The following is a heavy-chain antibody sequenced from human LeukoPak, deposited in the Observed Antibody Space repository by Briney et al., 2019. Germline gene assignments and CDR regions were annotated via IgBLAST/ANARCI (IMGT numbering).Heavy chain of an antibody. J-gene: IGHJ4*02. D-gene: IGHD6-6*01. CDR1: GFTFSTYV. CDR2: ISGSGGST. V-gene: IGHV3-23*01. CDR3: AKDRPWADY. Sequence: GGSLRLSCAASGFTFSTYVVNWVRQAPGKGLEWVSAISGSGGSTYYADSVKGRFTISRDNSKNTLCLQMNSLRAEDTAVYYCAKDRPWADYWGQGTLVTVSS.